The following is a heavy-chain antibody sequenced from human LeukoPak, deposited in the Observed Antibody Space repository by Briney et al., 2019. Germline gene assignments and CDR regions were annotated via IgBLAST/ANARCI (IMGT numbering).Heavy chain of an antibody. Sequence: SETLSLTCTVSGGSISSGGYYWNWIRQHPGKGLEWIGNVYYSGSTDYNPSLRSRVTISVDTSKNQFSPRVTSVTAADTAIYYCARDLTGLNWLDLWGQGTLVTVSS. V-gene: IGHV4-31*03. J-gene: IGHJ5*02. D-gene: IGHD3-9*01. CDR1: GGSISSGGYY. CDR3: ARDLTGLNWLDL. CDR2: VYYSGST.